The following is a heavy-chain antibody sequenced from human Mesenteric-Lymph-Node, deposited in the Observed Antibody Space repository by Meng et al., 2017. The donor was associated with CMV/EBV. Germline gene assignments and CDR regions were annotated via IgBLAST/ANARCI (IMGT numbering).Heavy chain of an antibody. CDR2: INTNSGGT. J-gene: IGHJ5*01. CDR3: ARGTGSSWFDS. CDR1: GYTFISHY. V-gene: IGHV1-2*02. Sequence: VKVSCKASGYTFISHYMHLVRQAPGQGLEWMGWINTNSGGTNYAQNFQGRVTLTRDTSITTVYMEMNSLRSDDTAVYYCARGTGSSWFDSWGQGSLVTVSS. D-gene: IGHD1-1*01.